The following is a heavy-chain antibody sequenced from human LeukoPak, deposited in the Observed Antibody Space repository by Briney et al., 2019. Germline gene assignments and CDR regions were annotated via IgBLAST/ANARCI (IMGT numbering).Heavy chain of an antibody. Sequence: GGSPRLSCAASGFPFSSYAMSWVRQAPGKGLEWVSTISNSDDSTYYADSVKGRFTISRDNSENTQFLRMNSLRAEDTAVYYCAKATGYLLWGQGTLVTVSS. J-gene: IGHJ4*02. CDR2: ISNSDDST. V-gene: IGHV3-23*01. D-gene: IGHD1-14*01. CDR3: AKATGYLL. CDR1: GFPFSSYA.